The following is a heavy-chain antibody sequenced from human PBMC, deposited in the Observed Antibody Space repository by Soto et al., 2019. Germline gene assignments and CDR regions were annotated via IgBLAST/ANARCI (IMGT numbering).Heavy chain of an antibody. D-gene: IGHD3-22*01. CDR2: ITSSGSTT. CDR3: ASRSDVVTLGYYYYGMDV. CDR1: GFNFSSYA. Sequence: GGSLRLSCAASGFNFSSYAMSWVRQAPGKGLEWVSFITSSGSTTYYADSVKGRFTISRDNAKNTLYLQMNSLRAEDTAVYYCASRSDVVTLGYYYYGMDVWGQGTTVTVSS. V-gene: IGHV3-23*01. J-gene: IGHJ6*02.